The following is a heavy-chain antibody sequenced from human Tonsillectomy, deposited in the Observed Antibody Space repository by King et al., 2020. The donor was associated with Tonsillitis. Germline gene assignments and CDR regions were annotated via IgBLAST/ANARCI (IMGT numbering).Heavy chain of an antibody. CDR2: IKEDGSEK. CDR3: ARLFLWDTSSRYRPLDY. D-gene: IGHD6-25*01. Sequence: VQLVESGGGLVQPGGSLRLPCAASGFTFSSYWMTWVRQAPGKGLEWVANIKEDGSEKYYVDSVKGRFTISRDNAKNSLYLQMNSLRAEDTAVYYCARLFLWDTSSRYRPLDYWGQGTLVTVSS. V-gene: IGHV3-7*01. CDR1: GFTFSSYW. J-gene: IGHJ4*02.